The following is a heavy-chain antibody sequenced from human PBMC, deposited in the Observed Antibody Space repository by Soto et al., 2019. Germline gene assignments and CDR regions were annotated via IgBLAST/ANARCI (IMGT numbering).Heavy chain of an antibody. CDR2: IRSKAYGGTT. J-gene: IGHJ6*02. CDR1: GFTFGDYA. CDR3: TRGRDRSYYYYYGMDV. Sequence: GGSLRLSCTASGFTFGDYAMSWFRQAPGKGLEWVGFIRSKAYGGTTEYAASVKGRFTISRDDSKSIAYLQMNSLKTEDTAVYYCTRGRDRSYYYYYGMDVWGQGTTVTVSS. V-gene: IGHV3-49*03. D-gene: IGHD3-22*01.